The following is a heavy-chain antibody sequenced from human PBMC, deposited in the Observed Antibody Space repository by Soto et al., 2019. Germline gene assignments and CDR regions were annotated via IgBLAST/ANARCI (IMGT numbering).Heavy chain of an antibody. CDR1: GFTFSSYG. V-gene: IGHV3-30*18. Sequence: PGGSLRLSCAASGFTFSSYGMHWVRQAPGKGLEWVAVISYDGSNKYYADSVKGRFTISRDNSKNTLYLQMNSLRAEDTAVYYCAKEPEQLFYYYYGMDVWGQGTKVTVSS. J-gene: IGHJ6*02. D-gene: IGHD6-13*01. CDR2: ISYDGSNK. CDR3: AKEPEQLFYYYYGMDV.